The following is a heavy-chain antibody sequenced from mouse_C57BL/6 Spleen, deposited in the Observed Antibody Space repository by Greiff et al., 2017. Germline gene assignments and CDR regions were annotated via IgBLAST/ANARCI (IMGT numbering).Heavy chain of an antibody. CDR3: ALDLRAYAMDY. CDR2: INPYNGGT. V-gene: IGHV1-19*01. Sequence: EVQLQQSGPVLVKPGASVKMSCKASGYTFTDYYMNWVKQSHGQSLEWIGVINPYNGGTSYNQKFKGKATLTVDKSSSTAYMELTSLTSEDSAVYYCALDLRAYAMDYWGQGTSVTVSS. J-gene: IGHJ4*01. D-gene: IGHD1-1*01. CDR1: GYTFTDYY.